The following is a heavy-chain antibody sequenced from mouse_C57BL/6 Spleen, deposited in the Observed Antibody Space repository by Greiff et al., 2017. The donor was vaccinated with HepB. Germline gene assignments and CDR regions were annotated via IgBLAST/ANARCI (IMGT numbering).Heavy chain of an antibody. D-gene: IGHD1-1*01. J-gene: IGHJ1*03. CDR1: GFTFSDYG. CDR2: ISSGSSTI. V-gene: IGHV5-17*01. CDR3: ARQDYYYGRGGYFDV. Sequence: EVKPVESGGGLVKPGGSLKLSCAASGFTFSDYGMHWVRQAPEKGLEWVAYISSGSSTIYYADTVKGRFTISRDNAKNTLFLQMTSLRSEDTAMYYCARQDYYYGRGGYFDVWGTGTTVTVSS.